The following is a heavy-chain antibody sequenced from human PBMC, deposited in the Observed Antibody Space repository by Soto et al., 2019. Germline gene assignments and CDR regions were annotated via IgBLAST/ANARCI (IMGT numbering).Heavy chain of an antibody. D-gene: IGHD3-3*01. CDR2: ISAYNGNT. Sequence: GASVKVSCKASGYTFTSYGISWVRQAPEQGLEWMGWISAYNGNTNYAQKLQGRVTMTTDTSTSTAYMELRSLRSDDTAVYYCAGGPGYDFWSGYYQAHYYYYGMDVWGQGTTVTVSS. V-gene: IGHV1-18*01. CDR1: GYTFTSYG. J-gene: IGHJ6*02. CDR3: AGGPGYDFWSGYYQAHYYYYGMDV.